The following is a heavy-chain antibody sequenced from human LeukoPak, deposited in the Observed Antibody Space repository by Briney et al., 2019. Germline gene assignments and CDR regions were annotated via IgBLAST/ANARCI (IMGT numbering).Heavy chain of an antibody. Sequence: ASVKVSCKASGYTFTSYGISWVRQAPGQGLEWMGWISAYNGNTNYAQKLQGRVTTTTDTSTSTAYMELRSLRSDDTAVYYCVRVQSGSYARYGMDVWGQGTTVTVSS. CDR1: GYTFTSYG. D-gene: IGHD1-26*01. J-gene: IGHJ6*02. CDR2: ISAYNGNT. CDR3: VRVQSGSYARYGMDV. V-gene: IGHV1-18*01.